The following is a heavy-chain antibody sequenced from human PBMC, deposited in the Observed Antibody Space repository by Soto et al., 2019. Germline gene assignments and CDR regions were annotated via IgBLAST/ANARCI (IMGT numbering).Heavy chain of an antibody. J-gene: IGHJ2*01. D-gene: IGHD5-12*01. CDR2: IYYSGST. Sequence: SETLSLTCTVSGGSISSGGYYWTWIRQHPGKGLEWIGFIYYSGSTYYNPSLKSRVAISVDTSKKQFSLKLSSVTAADTAVYYCAREADIVATIRYFDLWGRGTLVTAPQ. CDR1: GGSISSGGYY. V-gene: IGHV4-31*03. CDR3: AREADIVATIRYFDL.